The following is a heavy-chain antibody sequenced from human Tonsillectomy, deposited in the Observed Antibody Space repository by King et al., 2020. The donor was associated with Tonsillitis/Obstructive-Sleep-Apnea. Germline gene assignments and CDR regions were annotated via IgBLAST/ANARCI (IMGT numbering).Heavy chain of an antibody. V-gene: IGHV3-9*01. CDR1: GFTFDDYA. CDR3: AKDMIKAQSGAPVDAFDI. J-gene: IGHJ3*02. CDR2: ISWNSGKI. D-gene: IGHD2-8*02. Sequence: EQLVQSGGGLEQPGRSLRLSCAASGFTFDDYAMYWVRQAPGKGLEWVSGISWNSGKIVYADSVKGRFTISRDNAKNSLYLQMNSLRPEDTALYYCAKDMIKAQSGAPVDAFDIWSQGSMVTV.